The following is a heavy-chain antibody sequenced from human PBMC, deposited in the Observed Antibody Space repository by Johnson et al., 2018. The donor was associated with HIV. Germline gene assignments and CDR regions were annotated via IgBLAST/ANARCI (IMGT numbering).Heavy chain of an antibody. Sequence: VQLVESGGGLVQPGRSLRLSCAASGFTFDDYAMHWVRQAPGKGLEWVSGISWTSGRIGYADSVRGRFTISRDNAKNSLYLQVNSLRADDTALYYCAKVFKVRVAGAFDIWGQGTMVTVSS. D-gene: IGHD6-19*01. CDR2: ISWTSGRI. CDR3: AKVFKVRVAGAFDI. CDR1: GFTFDDYA. V-gene: IGHV3-9*01. J-gene: IGHJ3*02.